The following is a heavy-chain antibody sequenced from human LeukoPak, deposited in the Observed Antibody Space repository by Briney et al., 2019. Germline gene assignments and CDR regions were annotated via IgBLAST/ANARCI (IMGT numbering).Heavy chain of an antibody. CDR1: GGSISSYY. J-gene: IGHJ2*01. V-gene: IGHV4-59*01. D-gene: IGHD1-26*01. Sequence: SETLSLTCTVSGGSISSYYWSWIRQPPGKGLEWIGYIYYSGSTNYNPSLKSRVTISVDTSKNQFSLKLSSVTAADTAVYYCARDSSGSYYDWYFDLWGRGTLVTVSS. CDR2: IYYSGST. CDR3: ARDSSGSYYDWYFDL.